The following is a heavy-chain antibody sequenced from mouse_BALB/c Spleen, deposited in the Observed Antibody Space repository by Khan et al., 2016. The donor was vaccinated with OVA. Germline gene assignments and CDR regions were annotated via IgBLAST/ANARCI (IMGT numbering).Heavy chain of an antibody. CDR1: GYTFTDFT. CDR2: ISTYYGDA. J-gene: IGHJ3*01. Sequence: QVQLQQSGAELVRPGVSVKISCKGSGYTFTDFTMHWVKQSHAKSVEWIGVISTYYGDATYNQKFKGKATMTVDKSSSTAYMELARLTSEDSAIYWCGRGGGGDRFAYWGQGTLVTVSA. V-gene: IGHV1S137*01. CDR3: GRGGGGDRFAY.